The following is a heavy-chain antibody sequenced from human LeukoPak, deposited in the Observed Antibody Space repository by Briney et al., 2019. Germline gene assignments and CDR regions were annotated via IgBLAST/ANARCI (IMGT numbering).Heavy chain of an antibody. CDR1: GFTFSSYS. CDR2: ISSSSTYI. J-gene: IGHJ4*02. CDR3: ARDFSSVPRVFDS. V-gene: IGHV3-21*01. D-gene: IGHD6-13*01. Sequence: GGSLRLSCAASGFTFSSYSMNWVRQAPGKGLEWVSSISSSSTYIYYADSVKGRFTISRDNAKNALYLQMNSLKADDTAVYYCARDFSSVPRVFDSWGQGTLVTVSS.